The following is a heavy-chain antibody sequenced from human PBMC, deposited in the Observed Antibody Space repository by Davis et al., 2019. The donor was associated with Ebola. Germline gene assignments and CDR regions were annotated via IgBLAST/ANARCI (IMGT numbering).Heavy chain of an antibody. J-gene: IGHJ3*01. Sequence: ASVKVSCKASGYTFTTYNINWLRQAPGQGLEWVGWSNTYNGNTNYAPDFQGRVTMTRNTSTNTAYMELTSLRSEDTAVYYCARESGYCNEGTGCYGVVNWFEPWGQGTTVTVSS. CDR2: SNTYNGNT. CDR1: GYTFTTYN. CDR3: ARESGYCNEGTGCYGVVNWFEP. D-gene: IGHD2-15*01. V-gene: IGHV1-8*02.